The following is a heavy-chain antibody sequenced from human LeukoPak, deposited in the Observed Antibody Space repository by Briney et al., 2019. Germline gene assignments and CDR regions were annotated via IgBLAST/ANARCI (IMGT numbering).Heavy chain of an antibody. J-gene: IGHJ4*02. Sequence: GGSRRLSCAASGFTFSSYSMNWVRQAPGKGLEWVSSISSSSSYIYYANSGKGRFTISRDNAKNSLYLQMNSLRAEDTAVYYCARDGEGQGDYWGQGTLVTVSS. V-gene: IGHV3-21*01. D-gene: IGHD3-10*01. CDR1: GFTFSSYS. CDR3: ARDGEGQGDY. CDR2: ISSSSSYI.